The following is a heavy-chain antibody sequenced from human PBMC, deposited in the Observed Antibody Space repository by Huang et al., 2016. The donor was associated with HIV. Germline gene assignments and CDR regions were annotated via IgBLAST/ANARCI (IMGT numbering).Heavy chain of an antibody. CDR2: IYYSENT. D-gene: IGHD6-19*01. J-gene: IGHJ6*02. CDR1: GGSISSSSYY. Sequence: LQLQESGPGLVKSSETLSLICTVSGGSISSSSYYWGWIRQPPGKGPEWIGSIYYSENTDYNPPLKSRVTISVDTSKNQFSLKVNSVTAADTAVYYCARHGRVAGHYYNNMDVWGRGTTVTVSS. V-gene: IGHV4-39*01. CDR3: ARHGRVAGHYYNNMDV.